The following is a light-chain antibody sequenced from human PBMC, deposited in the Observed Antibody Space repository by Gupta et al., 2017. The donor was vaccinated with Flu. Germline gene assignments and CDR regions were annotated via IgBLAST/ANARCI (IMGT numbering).Light chain of an antibody. CDR1: KLGDKY. V-gene: IGLV3-1*01. J-gene: IGLJ3*02. CDR2: QDS. CDR3: QAWDSTWV. Sequence: SYELTQPPSVSVSPGQTASITCSGDKLGDKYACWYQQKPGQSPVLVIYQDSKRPSGIPERFSSSNSGNTATLTISGTQAMDEADYYCQAWDSTWVFGGGTKLTVL.